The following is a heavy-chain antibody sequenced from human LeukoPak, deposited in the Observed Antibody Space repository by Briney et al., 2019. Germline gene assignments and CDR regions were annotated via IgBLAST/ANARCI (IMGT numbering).Heavy chain of an antibody. CDR1: GGTFSSYA. D-gene: IGHD6-19*01. J-gene: IGHJ6*02. CDR3: ARDYSGLYSQIPHYGMDV. Sequence: SVKVSCKASGGTFSSYAISWVRQAPGQGLGWMGRIIPILGIANYAQKFQGRVTITADKSTSTAYMELSSLRSEDTAVYYCARDYSGLYSQIPHYGMDVWGQGTTVTVSS. V-gene: IGHV1-69*04. CDR2: IIPILGIA.